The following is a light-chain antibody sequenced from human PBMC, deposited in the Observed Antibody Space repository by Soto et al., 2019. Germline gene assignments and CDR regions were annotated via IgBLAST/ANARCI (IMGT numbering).Light chain of an antibody. Sequence: DIHLTQSPSFLSASVGDRVTITCRASQSISTWLAWYQQKPGKAPKLPIYKASSLESGVPSRFSGSGSGTEFTLTISSLQPDDFATYYCQQHNSWQYTFGQGTRWISN. V-gene: IGKV1-5*03. CDR3: QQHNSWQYT. CDR2: KAS. J-gene: IGKJ2*01. CDR1: QSISTW.